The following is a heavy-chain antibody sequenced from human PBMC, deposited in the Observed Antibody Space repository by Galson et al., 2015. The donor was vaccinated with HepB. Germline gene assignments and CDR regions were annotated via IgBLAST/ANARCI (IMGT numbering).Heavy chain of an antibody. J-gene: IGHJ6*02. Sequence: PVKVSCKASGYTFTSYYMHWVRQAPGQGLEWMGIINPSGGSTSYAQKFQGRVTMTRDTSTSTVYMELSSLRSEDTAVYYCARDILFGYCSGGSCYDYYYGMDVWGQGTTVTVSS. CDR3: ARDILFGYCSGGSCYDYYYGMDV. CDR2: INPSGGST. D-gene: IGHD2-15*01. V-gene: IGHV1-46*01. CDR1: GYTFTSYY.